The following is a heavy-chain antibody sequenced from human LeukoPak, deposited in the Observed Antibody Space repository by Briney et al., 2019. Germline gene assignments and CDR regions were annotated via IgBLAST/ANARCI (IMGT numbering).Heavy chain of an antibody. CDR2: IIPILGIA. CDR3: ASAPRIQLWARYFDY. D-gene: IGHD5-18*01. CDR1: GGTFSSYA. J-gene: IGHJ4*02. Sequence: GASVKVSCKASGGTFSSYAISWVRQAPGQGLEWMGRIIPILGIANYAQKFQGRVTITADKSTSTAYMELSSLRSEGTAVYYCASAPRIQLWARYFDYWGQGTLVTVSS. V-gene: IGHV1-69*04.